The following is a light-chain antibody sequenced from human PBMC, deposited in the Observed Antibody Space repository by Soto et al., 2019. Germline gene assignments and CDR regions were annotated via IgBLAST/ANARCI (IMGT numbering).Light chain of an antibody. CDR1: SSNIGAGYE. CDR3: QSYDSNLSGYV. J-gene: IGLJ1*01. V-gene: IGLV1-40*01. CDR2: ENN. Sequence: QSVLTQPPSVSEAPGQRVTISCTGSSSNIGAGYEAHWYQQVPGTAPKLLIYENNNRPSGVPDRFSGSKSGTSASLAITGLQADDEAEYYCQSYDSNLSGYVFGTRTKVTVL.